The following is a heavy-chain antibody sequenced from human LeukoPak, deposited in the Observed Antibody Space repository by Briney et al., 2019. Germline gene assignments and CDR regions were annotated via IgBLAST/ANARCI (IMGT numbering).Heavy chain of an antibody. CDR1: GFTFSTHS. V-gene: IGHV3-23*01. Sequence: GGSLRLSCAASGFTFSTHSMNWVRQAPGKGLEWVSAISGSGGSTYYADSVKGRFTTSRDNSKNTLYLQMNSLRAEDTAVYYCAKDANSYSGYDFYFDYWGQGTLVTVSS. D-gene: IGHD5-12*01. CDR2: ISGSGGST. CDR3: AKDANSYSGYDFYFDY. J-gene: IGHJ4*02.